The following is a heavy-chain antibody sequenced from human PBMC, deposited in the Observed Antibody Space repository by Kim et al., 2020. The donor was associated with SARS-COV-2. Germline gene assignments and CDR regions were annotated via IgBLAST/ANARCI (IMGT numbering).Heavy chain of an antibody. Sequence: GGSLRLSCAASGFTFSSYAMHWVRQAPGKGLEWVAVISYDGSNKYYADSVKGRFTISRDNSKNTLYLQMNSLRAEDTAVYYCARDPSIVVVTATLDYWGQGTLVTVSS. CDR1: GFTFSSYA. D-gene: IGHD2-21*02. V-gene: IGHV3-30*04. CDR2: ISYDGSNK. CDR3: ARDPSIVVVTATLDY. J-gene: IGHJ4*02.